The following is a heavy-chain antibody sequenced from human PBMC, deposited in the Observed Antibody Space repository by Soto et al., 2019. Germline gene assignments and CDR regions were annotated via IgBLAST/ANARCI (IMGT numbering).Heavy chain of an antibody. Sequence: DSVKVSCKASGYTFTGYYMHWVRQAPGQGLEWMGWINPNSGGKNYAKKFQGRVTMTRDTSIRTAYMELSRLRSDDTAVYYCARDLRFSSWLLYTPRGFDPWGQRTLDTVSS. CDR2: INPNSGGK. D-gene: IGHD3-3*01. V-gene: IGHV1-2*02. CDR1: GYTFTGYY. J-gene: IGHJ5*02. CDR3: ARDLRFSSWLLYTPRGFDP.